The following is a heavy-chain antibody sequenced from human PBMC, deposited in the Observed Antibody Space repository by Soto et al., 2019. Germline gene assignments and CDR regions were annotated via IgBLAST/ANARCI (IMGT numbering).Heavy chain of an antibody. D-gene: IGHD6-13*01. Sequence: QVQLVQSGAEVKKPGSSVKVSCKAPGGTLSTYAISWVRQAPGQGFEWMGGIMATIDTATYAQKFQGRVTITADESTSTVYMELSSLRSEATAVYFCARGGYSSSWRFDYWGQGTLVTVSS. J-gene: IGHJ4*02. CDR2: IMATIDTA. CDR1: GGTLSTYA. CDR3: ARGGYSSSWRFDY. V-gene: IGHV1-69*01.